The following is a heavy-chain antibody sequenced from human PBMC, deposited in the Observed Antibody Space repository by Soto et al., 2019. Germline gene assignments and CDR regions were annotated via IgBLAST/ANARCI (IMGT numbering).Heavy chain of an antibody. J-gene: IGHJ5*02. V-gene: IGHV1-18*01. CDR1: GYTFSNYG. CDR2: ISLYSDGT. CDR3: ARVVPGAEAWFGP. Sequence: GASVEVTCKTSGYTFSNYGSTWVRQAPGQPLEWLGWISLYSDGTNYAQKFQGRVSMTTDTSTTTAYMELRSLRSDDTAVYYCARVVPGAEAWFGPWGQGTLVTVSS. D-gene: IGHD2-2*01.